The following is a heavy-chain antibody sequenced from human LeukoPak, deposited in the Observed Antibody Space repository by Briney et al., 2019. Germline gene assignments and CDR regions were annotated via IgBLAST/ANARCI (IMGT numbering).Heavy chain of an antibody. V-gene: IGHV3-74*01. CDR2: ITGDGSTA. D-gene: IGHD2-15*01. Sequence: GGSLRLSCTASGFPFNTYWMHWVRRAPGKGLEWVSLITGDGSTANYADSVKGRFTISRDNVKNTVYLQMNSLRAEDTAVYFCARDKGYSSDYWGQGTLVTVSS. CDR1: GFPFNTYW. J-gene: IGHJ4*02. CDR3: ARDKGYSSDY.